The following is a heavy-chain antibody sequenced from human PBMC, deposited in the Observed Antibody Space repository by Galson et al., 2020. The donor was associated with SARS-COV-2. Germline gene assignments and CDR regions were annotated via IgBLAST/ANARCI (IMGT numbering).Heavy chain of an antibody. CDR2: IYYSGST. D-gene: IGHD6-6*01. CDR1: GGSISSSSYY. CDR3: ARDEYSSSAFDP. Sequence: SETLSLTCTVSGGSISSSSYYWGWIRQPPGKGQEWIGSIYYSGSTYYNPSLKSRVTISVDTSKNQFSLKLSSVTAADTAVYYCARDEYSSSAFDPWGQGTLVTVSS. J-gene: IGHJ5*02. V-gene: IGHV4-39*07.